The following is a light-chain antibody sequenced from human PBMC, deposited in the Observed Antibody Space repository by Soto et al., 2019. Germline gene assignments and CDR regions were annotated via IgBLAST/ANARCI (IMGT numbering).Light chain of an antibody. CDR1: QSVSSSY. CDR2: GAS. Sequence: EIVLTQSPGTLSLSPGERATLSCRASQSVSSSYLAWYQQKPGQAPRLLIYGASSTATGIPDRFSGSGSGTEVTLTISRLEPEDFAVYYCQQYGSSPFGQGTRLEIK. CDR3: QQYGSSP. J-gene: IGKJ5*01. V-gene: IGKV3-20*01.